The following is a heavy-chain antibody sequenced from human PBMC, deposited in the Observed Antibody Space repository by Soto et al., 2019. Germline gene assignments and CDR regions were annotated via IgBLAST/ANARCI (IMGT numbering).Heavy chain of an antibody. CDR1: GFTFSSYA. V-gene: IGHV3-23*01. CDR2: ISGSGGST. Sequence: GGSLRLSCAASGFTFSSYAMSWVRQAPGKGLEWVSAISGSGGSTYYAGSVKGRFTIYRDNSKNTLYLQMNSMRAEDTAVYYCAKSPRVDWLLSRRGYYYYYGMDVWGQGTTVTVSS. D-gene: IGHD3-9*01. J-gene: IGHJ6*02. CDR3: AKSPRVDWLLSRRGYYYYYGMDV.